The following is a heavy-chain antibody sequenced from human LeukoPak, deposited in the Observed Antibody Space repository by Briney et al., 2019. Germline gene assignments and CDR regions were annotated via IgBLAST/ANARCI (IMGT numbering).Heavy chain of an antibody. CDR1: GFTFSSNS. CDR3: ARSFGYYYDSSGQFDY. J-gene: IGHJ4*02. Sequence: GGSLRLSCAAFGFTFSSNSMNWVRQAPGKGLEWVSYISSSSSTIYYADSVKGRFTISRDNAENSLYLQMNSLRDEDTAVYYCARSFGYYYDSSGQFDYWGQGTLVTVSS. CDR2: ISSSSSTI. D-gene: IGHD3-22*01. V-gene: IGHV3-48*02.